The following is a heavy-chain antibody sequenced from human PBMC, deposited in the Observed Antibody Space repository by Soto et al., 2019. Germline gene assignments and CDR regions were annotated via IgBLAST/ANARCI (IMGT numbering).Heavy chain of an antibody. CDR1: GGTFSSYA. CDR3: ARSQGSSTSLEIYYYYYYGMDV. Sequence: SVKVSCKASGGTFSSYAISWVRQAPGQGLEWMGGIIPISGTANYAQKFQGRVTITADESTSTVYMELSSLRSEDTAVYFCARSQGSSTSLEIYYYYYYGMDVWGQGTTVTVSS. CDR2: IIPISGTA. V-gene: IGHV1-69*13. D-gene: IGHD2-2*01. J-gene: IGHJ6*02.